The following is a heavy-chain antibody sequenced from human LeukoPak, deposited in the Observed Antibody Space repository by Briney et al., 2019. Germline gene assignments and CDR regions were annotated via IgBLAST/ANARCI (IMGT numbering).Heavy chain of an antibody. CDR2: ISGISTNI. Sequence: GGSLRLSCAASGFIFSRSSVNWVRQAPGKGLEWVSSISGISTNIYYADSVKGRFSISRDNARNSVFLQMNSLRAEDTAVYYCAREYYDFWSGYYGKLGYYYGMDVWGQGTTVTVSS. CDR1: GFIFSRSS. V-gene: IGHV3-21*01. J-gene: IGHJ6*02. CDR3: AREYYDFWSGYYGKLGYYYGMDV. D-gene: IGHD3-3*01.